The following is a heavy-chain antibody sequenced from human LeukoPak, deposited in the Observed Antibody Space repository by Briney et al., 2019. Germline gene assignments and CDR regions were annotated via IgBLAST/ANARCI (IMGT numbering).Heavy chain of an antibody. D-gene: IGHD1-26*01. V-gene: IGHV1-69*04. Sequence: SVKVSCKASGGTFSSYAISWVRQAPGQGLEWTGRIIPILGIANYAQKFQGRVTITADKSTSTAYMELSCLRSEDTAVYYCARERVGATYYWGQGTLVTVSS. CDR2: IIPILGIA. CDR1: GGTFSSYA. CDR3: ARERVGATYY. J-gene: IGHJ4*02.